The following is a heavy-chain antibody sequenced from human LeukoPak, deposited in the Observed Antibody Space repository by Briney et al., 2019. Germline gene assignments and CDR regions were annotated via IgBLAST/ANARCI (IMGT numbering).Heavy chain of an antibody. CDR2: ITTSDGNT. J-gene: IGHJ4*02. CDR1: GFTFSSYT. Sequence: GGSLRLSCAASGFTFSSYTMSWVRQAPGKGLEWVSTITTSDGNTYYADSVKGRFTVSRDNSKNTLFLQMNSLRAEDTAVYYCAKDGGLWVSAHWGDFWGRGTLVTVSS. D-gene: IGHD7-27*01. V-gene: IGHV3-23*01. CDR3: AKDGGLWVSAHWGDF.